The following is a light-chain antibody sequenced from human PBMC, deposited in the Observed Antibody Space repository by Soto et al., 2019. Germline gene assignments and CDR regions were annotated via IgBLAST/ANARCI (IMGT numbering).Light chain of an antibody. CDR2: DAS. J-gene: IGKJ1*01. V-gene: IGKV1-5*01. CDR3: QQYKSYSLT. CDR1: QSISSW. Sequence: DIQMTQSPSTLSASVGDRVTITCRASQSISSWLAWYQQKPGKAPKLLIYDASSLEIGVPSRFSGSGSGTESTLTISSLQPDDFATYYCQQYKSYSLTFGQGTKVEIK.